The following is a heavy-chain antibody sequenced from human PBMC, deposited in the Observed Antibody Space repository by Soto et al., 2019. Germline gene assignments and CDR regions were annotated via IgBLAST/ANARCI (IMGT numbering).Heavy chain of an antibody. CDR2: IIPVFGTP. CDR3: ARERSVGYCITTTCPKPFYYYARDV. J-gene: IGHJ6*04. CDR1: GGTFTNYA. V-gene: IGHV1-69*12. Sequence: QVQLVQSGAEVKKPGSSLKVSCKASGGTFTNYAFSWVRQAPGQGLEWMGGIIPVFGTPDYAQKFQGRVTITADESTRTASMELSSLRSDDTAVYYCARERSVGYCITTTCPKPFYYYARDVWGKGTTVTVSS. D-gene: IGHD2-2*01.